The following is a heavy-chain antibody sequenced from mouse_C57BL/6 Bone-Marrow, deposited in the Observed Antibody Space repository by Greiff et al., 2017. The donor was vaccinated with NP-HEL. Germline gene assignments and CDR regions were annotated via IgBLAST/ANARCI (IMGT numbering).Heavy chain of an antibody. CDR2: IDPENGDT. J-gene: IGHJ3*01. V-gene: IGHV14-4*01. CDR3: TTFYWFAY. CDR1: GFNIKDDY. Sequence: VQLQQSRAELVRPGASVKLSCTASGFNIKDDYMHWVKQRPEQGLEWIGWIDPENGDTEYASKFQGKATITADTSSNTAYLQLSSLTSEDTAVYYCTTFYWFAYWGQGTLVTVSA.